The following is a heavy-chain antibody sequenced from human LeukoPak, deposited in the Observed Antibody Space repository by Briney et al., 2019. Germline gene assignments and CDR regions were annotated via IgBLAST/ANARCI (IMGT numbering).Heavy chain of an antibody. J-gene: IGHJ5*01. D-gene: IGHD3-10*01. CDR3: ARDPAASGITYYPWFDS. V-gene: IGHV3-48*03. CDR1: GFTFSSHE. CDR2: ISSSGSSM. Sequence: GGSLRLSCAASGFTFSSHEMNWVRQAPGKGLEWVSYISSSGSSMYYADFVKGRLTISRDNAKNSLYLQMNSLRAEDTAVYYCARDPAASGITYYPWFDSWGQGTLVTVSS.